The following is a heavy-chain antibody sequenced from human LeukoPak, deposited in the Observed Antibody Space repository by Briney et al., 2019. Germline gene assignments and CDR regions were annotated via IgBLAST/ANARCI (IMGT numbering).Heavy chain of an antibody. CDR2: IYSGGST. Sequence: GGSLRLSCAASGFTVSSNYMSWVRQAPGKGLEWVSVIYSGGSTYYADSVKGRFTISRDNSKNTLYLQMNSLRAEDTAVYYCARGSTPDAFDIWGQGPMVTVSS. CDR3: ARGSTPDAFDI. D-gene: IGHD2-2*01. J-gene: IGHJ3*02. CDR1: GFTVSSNY. V-gene: IGHV3-53*01.